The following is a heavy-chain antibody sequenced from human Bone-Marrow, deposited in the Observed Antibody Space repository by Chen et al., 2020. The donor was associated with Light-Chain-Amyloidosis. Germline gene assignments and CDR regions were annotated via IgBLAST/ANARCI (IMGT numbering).Heavy chain of an antibody. CDR1: GFTFVDYA. D-gene: IGHD6-13*01. J-gene: IGHJ6*02. V-gene: IGHV3-49*03. CDR3: TSGAAADKYYYGLDV. CDR2: IRRKSYGGTT. Sequence: EVQLVEFGGDFVQPGRSLRLSCTGSGFTFVDYAVSWLRQAPGKGLEWVGFIRRKSYGGTTEYAASVKGRFTISRDDSISTAYLQMNSLRTDDTAVYSCTSGAAADKYYYGLDVWGQGTTVTVSS.